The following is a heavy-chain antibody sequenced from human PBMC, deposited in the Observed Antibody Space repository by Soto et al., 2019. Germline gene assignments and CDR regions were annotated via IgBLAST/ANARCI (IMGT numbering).Heavy chain of an antibody. CDR1: GFTFSSYG. Sequence: GGSLRLSCTASGFTFSSYGMHWVRQAPGKGLEWVAVISDDGDNKYYADSVKGRFTISRDNFKNTLFLQMKSLRAEDTALYYCAKDPLHDYAWGSYRLYHFDYWGEGTLVTVS. D-gene: IGHD3-16*02. CDR3: AKDPLHDYAWGSYRLYHFDY. J-gene: IGHJ4*02. V-gene: IGHV3-30*18. CDR2: ISDDGDNK.